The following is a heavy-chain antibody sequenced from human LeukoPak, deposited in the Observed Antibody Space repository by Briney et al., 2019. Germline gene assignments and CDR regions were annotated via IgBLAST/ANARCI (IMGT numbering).Heavy chain of an antibody. CDR1: GFTFSRFA. J-gene: IGHJ2*01. D-gene: IGHD1-26*01. CDR3: AESPQWEPRYFEV. CDR2: IRADGGNT. V-gene: IGHV3-23*01. Sequence: PGGSLRLSCVASGFTFSRFAMSWVRQAAGSGLEWVSAIRADGGNTYYADSVKGRFTVSRDNSKNTLFLQMNSLRADDTAAYYCAESPQWEPRYFEVWGRGTLVAVSS.